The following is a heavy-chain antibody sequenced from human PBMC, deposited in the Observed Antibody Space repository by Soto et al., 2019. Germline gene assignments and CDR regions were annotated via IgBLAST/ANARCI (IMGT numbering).Heavy chain of an antibody. V-gene: IGHV3-30*03. J-gene: IGHJ6*02. D-gene: IGHD5-18*01. CDR3: AREDNEDTAPYYYYYYGMDV. CDR1: GFTFSSYG. CDR2: ISYDGSNK. Sequence: GGSLRLSCAASGFTFSSYGMHWVRQAPGKGLEWVAVISYDGSNKYYADSVKGRFTISRDNSKNTLYLQMNSLRAEDTAVYYCAREDNEDTAPYYYYYYGMDVWGQGTTVTVSS.